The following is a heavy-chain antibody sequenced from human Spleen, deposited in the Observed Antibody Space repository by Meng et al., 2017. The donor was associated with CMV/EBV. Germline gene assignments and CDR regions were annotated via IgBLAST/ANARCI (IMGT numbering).Heavy chain of an antibody. CDR2: ISSSSSTI. D-gene: IGHD3-3*01. CDR1: GFTFSSYS. V-gene: IGHV3-48*01. CDR3: ARDYYDFWSGSGWFDP. Sequence: GESLKISCAASGFTFSSYSMNWVRQAPGKGLEWVSYISSSSSTIYYADSVKGRFTISRDNSKNTLYLQMNSLRAEDTAVYYCARDYYDFWSGSGWFDPWGQGTLVTVSS. J-gene: IGHJ5*02.